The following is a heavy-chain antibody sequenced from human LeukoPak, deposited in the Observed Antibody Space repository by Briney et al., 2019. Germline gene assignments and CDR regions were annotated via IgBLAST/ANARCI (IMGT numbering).Heavy chain of an antibody. CDR1: GYTFTSNY. D-gene: IGHD1-26*01. V-gene: IGHV1-69*13. Sequence: SVKVSCKASGYTFTSNYIHWVRQAPGQGLEWMGGIIPIFGTANYAQKFQGRVTITADESTSTAYMELSSLRSEDTAVYYCAREVGATLNWGQGTLVTVSS. CDR3: AREVGATLN. J-gene: IGHJ4*02. CDR2: IIPIFGTA.